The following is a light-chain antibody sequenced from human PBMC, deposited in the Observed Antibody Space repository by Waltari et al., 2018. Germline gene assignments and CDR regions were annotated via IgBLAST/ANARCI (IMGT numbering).Light chain of an antibody. V-gene: IGKV3-15*01. CDR3: QQYDKWPLT. Sequence: EIVMTQSPGTLSVSPGERATPSCRASQSVSSKLAWYQQRPGQAPRLLMYDAATRATGIPASFSGSGSGTEFTLTISSLQSEDFAVYYCQQYDKWPLTFGGGTKVEIK. CDR2: DAA. J-gene: IGKJ4*01. CDR1: QSVSSK.